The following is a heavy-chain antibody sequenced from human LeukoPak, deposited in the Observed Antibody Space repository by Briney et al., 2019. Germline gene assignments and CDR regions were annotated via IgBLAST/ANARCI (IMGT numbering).Heavy chain of an antibody. CDR1: GITFSGFE. CDR2: ISDDGSTK. V-gene: IGHV3-48*03. Sequence: GGSLRLSCVGSGITFSGFELNWVRQAPGKGLDWVSYISDDGSTKTYGDSVEGRFTISRDNAKNTLSPQMNSLRLEDTGVYYCSRRFRDWGRGILVTVSS. J-gene: IGHJ4*02. CDR3: SRRFRD.